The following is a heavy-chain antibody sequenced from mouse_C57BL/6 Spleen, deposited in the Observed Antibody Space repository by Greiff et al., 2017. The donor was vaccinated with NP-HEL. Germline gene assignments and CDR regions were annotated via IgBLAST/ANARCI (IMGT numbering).Heavy chain of an antibody. CDR3: ARRDGYYEYFEV. Sequence: QVQLQQPGAELVMPGASVKLSCKASGYTFTSYWMHWVQQRPGQGLEWIGEIDPSDSYTNYNQKFKGKSTLTVDKSSSTAYMQLSSLTSEDSAVYYCARRDGYYEYFEVWGTGTTVTVSS. CDR2: IDPSDSYT. D-gene: IGHD2-3*01. V-gene: IGHV1-69*01. J-gene: IGHJ1*03. CDR1: GYTFTSYW.